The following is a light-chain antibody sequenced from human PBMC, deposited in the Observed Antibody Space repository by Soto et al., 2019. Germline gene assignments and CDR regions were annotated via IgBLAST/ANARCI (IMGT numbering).Light chain of an antibody. CDR2: GAS. Sequence: QSPATLSVSPGERATLSCRASQSVSSNLAWYQQKPGQAPRLLIYGASTRATGIPARFSGSGSGTEFTLTISNLQSEDFAVYFWQQYHDWPPITFGQGTRLEIK. CDR1: QSVSSN. J-gene: IGKJ5*01. V-gene: IGKV3-15*01. CDR3: QQYHDWPPIT.